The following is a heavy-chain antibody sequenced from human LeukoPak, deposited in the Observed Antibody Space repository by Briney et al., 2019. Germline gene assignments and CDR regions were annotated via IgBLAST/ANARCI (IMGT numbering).Heavy chain of an antibody. Sequence: GGSLRLSCAASGFTFSSYAMSWVRQAPGKGLEWVSAISGSGGSTYYADSMKGRFTISRDNSKNTLYLQMNSLRAEDTAVYYCAKARPVVVVAASAFDYWGQGTLVTVSS. V-gene: IGHV3-23*01. CDR1: GFTFSSYA. CDR3: AKARPVVVVAASAFDY. J-gene: IGHJ4*02. D-gene: IGHD2-15*01. CDR2: ISGSGGST.